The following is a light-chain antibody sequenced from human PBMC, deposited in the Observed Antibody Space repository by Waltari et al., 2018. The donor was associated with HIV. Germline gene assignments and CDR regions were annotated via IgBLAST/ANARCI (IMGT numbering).Light chain of an antibody. V-gene: IGLV1-47*01. J-gene: IGLJ3*02. CDR3: AAWDDSLSGPV. CDR1: GSNIGSNS. Sequence: QSILTQPPSTSGTPGQRVTISCSGSGSNIGSNSVSWYHLHLGTAPKLLIYRNEQRPSGVPDRFSGAKSATSASLAIGGLRSEDEADYYCAAWDDSLSGPVFGGGTKLTVL. CDR2: RNE.